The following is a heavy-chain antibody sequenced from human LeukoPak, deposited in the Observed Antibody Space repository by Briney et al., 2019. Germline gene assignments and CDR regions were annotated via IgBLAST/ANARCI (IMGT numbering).Heavy chain of an antibody. CDR2: IVVGSGNT. J-gene: IGHJ4*02. V-gene: IGHV1-58*01. D-gene: IGHD6-13*01. CDR3: AAADSSSWTDFDY. Sequence: TSVKVSCKAFRFTFTRSAVQWVRQARGQRLDWIGWIVVGSGNTNYAQKFQERVTITRDMSTSTAYMELSSLRSEDTAVYYCAAADSSSWTDFDYWGQGTLVTVSS. CDR1: RFTFTRSA.